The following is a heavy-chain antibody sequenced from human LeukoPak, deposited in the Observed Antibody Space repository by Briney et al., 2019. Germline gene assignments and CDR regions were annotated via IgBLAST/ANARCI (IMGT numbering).Heavy chain of an antibody. CDR1: GFTFSSYA. CDR2: ISYDGSNK. Sequence: GGSLRLSCTASGFTFSSYAMHWVRQAPGKGLEWVAVISYDGSNKYYADSVKGRFTISRDNSKNTLYLQMNSLRAEDTAVYYCARAGVVITVFDYWGQGTLVTVSS. D-gene: IGHD3-3*01. V-gene: IGHV3-30-3*01. CDR3: ARAGVVITVFDY. J-gene: IGHJ4*02.